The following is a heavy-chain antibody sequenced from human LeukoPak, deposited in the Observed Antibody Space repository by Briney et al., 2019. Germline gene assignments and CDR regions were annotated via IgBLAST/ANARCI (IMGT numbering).Heavy chain of an antibody. Sequence: SETLSLTCTVSGGSISSGSYYWSWIRQPPGKGLEWIVSIYHSGSTCYNPSLKTRVTISVDTSKNQFSLKLSSVTAADTAVYYCARDNPGYFDYWGQGTLVTVSS. J-gene: IGHJ4*02. D-gene: IGHD1-14*01. CDR1: GGSISSGSYY. CDR2: IYHSGST. V-gene: IGHV4-39*07. CDR3: ARDNPGYFDY.